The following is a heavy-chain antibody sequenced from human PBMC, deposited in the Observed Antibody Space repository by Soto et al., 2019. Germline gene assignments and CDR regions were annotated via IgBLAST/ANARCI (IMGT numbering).Heavy chain of an antibody. V-gene: IGHV4-4*02. CDR3: ARVRQGCSSTSCYFDP. CDR2: IHHSGST. J-gene: IGHJ5*02. CDR1: GGSISSSNW. Sequence: SETLSLTCAVSGGSISSSNWWNWVRQPPGKGLEWIGEIHHSGSTNYNPSLKSRVTISVDKSKNQFSLKLNSVTAADTAVYYCARVRQGCSSTSCYFDPWGQGTLVTVSS. D-gene: IGHD2-2*01.